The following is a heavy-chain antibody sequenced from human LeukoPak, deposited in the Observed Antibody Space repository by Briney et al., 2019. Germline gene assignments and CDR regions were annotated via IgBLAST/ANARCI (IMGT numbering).Heavy chain of an antibody. V-gene: IGHV3-30*18. CDR2: VSHDGTTT. CDR1: GFTFSNYG. D-gene: IGHD6-25*01. CDR3: AKEPTSYSSGWYFQD. J-gene: IGHJ1*01. Sequence: QPGESLRLSCAASGFTFSNYGMQWVRQAPGKGLERVAVVSHDGTTTFYADSVQSRFTISRDNSKNTLDLQMYSLKPEDTAVYYCAKEPTSYSSGWYFQDWGQGTLVTVSS.